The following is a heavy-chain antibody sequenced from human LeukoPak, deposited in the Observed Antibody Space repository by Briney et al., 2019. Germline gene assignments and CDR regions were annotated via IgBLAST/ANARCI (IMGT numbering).Heavy chain of an antibody. CDR1: GFTFSDYY. Sequence: GGSLRLSCAASGFTFSDYYMSWIRQAPGKGLEWVSYISSSGSTIYYADSVKGRFTISRDNAKNTLYLQMNSLRAEDTAAYYCAREHYDWGSGYNWFDPWGQGTLVTVSS. CDR3: AREHYDWGSGYNWFDP. J-gene: IGHJ5*02. D-gene: IGHD7-27*01. V-gene: IGHV3-11*04. CDR2: ISSSGSTI.